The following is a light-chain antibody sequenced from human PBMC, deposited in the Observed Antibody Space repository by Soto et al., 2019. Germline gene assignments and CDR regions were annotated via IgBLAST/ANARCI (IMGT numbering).Light chain of an antibody. CDR1: QAISNY. CDR3: QQYNNWPLT. Sequence: MTQSPSSLSASVGDRVTITCRASQAISNYLAWYQQKPGQAPRLLIYGASAMATGIPARFSGSGSGTEFTLTISSLQSEDFAVYYCQQYNNWPLTFGGGTKVEIK. V-gene: IGKV3-15*01. CDR2: GAS. J-gene: IGKJ4*01.